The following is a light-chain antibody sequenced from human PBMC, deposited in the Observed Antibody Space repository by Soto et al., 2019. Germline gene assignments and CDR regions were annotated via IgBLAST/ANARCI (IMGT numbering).Light chain of an antibody. J-gene: IGLJ1*01. CDR3: SSYTSTMTNV. CDR1: SSDVGGFNS. CDR2: DVV. V-gene: IGLV2-14*03. Sequence: QSVLTQPASVSGSPGQSITISCTGTSSDVGGFNSVSWYQLRPGTAPKLILYDVVDRPSGVSYRFSGSKSGNTASLTISGLQAADEADYFCSSYTSTMTNVFVSGTKVTVL.